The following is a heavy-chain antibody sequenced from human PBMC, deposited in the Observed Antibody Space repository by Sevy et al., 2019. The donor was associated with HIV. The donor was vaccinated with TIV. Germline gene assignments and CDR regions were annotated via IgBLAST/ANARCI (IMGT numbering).Heavy chain of an antibody. CDR3: ARCPGHYSIDY. D-gene: IGHD2-21*01. Sequence: GGSLRLSCAASGFTFNTYSLIWVRQTPGKGLEWLSFIGTAAGVTYYADSVKGRFTISRDNAKNSLYLQMNSLRDEHTAVYYCARCPGHYSIDYWGQGTLVTVSS. CDR2: IGTAAGVT. J-gene: IGHJ4*02. CDR1: GFTFNTYS. V-gene: IGHV3-48*02.